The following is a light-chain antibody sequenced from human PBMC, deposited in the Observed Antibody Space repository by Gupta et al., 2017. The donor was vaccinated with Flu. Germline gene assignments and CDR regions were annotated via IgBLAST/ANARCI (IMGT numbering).Light chain of an antibody. CDR2: DAV. J-gene: IGKJ1*01. V-gene: IGKV1-12*01. CDR3: QHRNNCPGT. Sequence: DIEMTQSPSSVASSIGDKITISCRASQGIGNCVAWYQQKPGKAPKLLIYDAVKRDSGVPARFSGSGYGTEFTLTIDSRQPEDFAIYYCQHRNNCPGTFGQGTXVEVK. CDR1: QGIGNC.